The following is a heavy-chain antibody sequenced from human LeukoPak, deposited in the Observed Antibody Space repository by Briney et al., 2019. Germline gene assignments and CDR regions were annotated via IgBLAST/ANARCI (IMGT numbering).Heavy chain of an antibody. D-gene: IGHD2-2*01. CDR2: IDTGTSTI. Sequence: GGSLRLSCAASGFTFSTYSMNWVRQAPGKGLEWVSYIDTGTSTIYYADSVKGRFTISRDNSKNTLYLQMNSLRAEDTAVYYCAARGSIVVVPADPPPWGQGTLVTVSS. CDR3: AARGSIVVVPADPPP. V-gene: IGHV3-48*01. CDR1: GFTFSTYS. J-gene: IGHJ5*02.